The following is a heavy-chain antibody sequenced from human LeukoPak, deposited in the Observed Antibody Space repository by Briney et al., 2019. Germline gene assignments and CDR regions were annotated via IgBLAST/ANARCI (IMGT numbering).Heavy chain of an antibody. Sequence: ASVKVSCKASGYTFTSYDINWVRQATGQGLEWMGWMNPNSGNTGYAQKFQGRVTMTRDTSISTAYTELFRLTSDDTAVYYCASGLMVYGLHYYYMDVWGTGTTVTVSS. CDR2: MNPNSGNT. CDR3: ASGLMVYGLHYYYMDV. D-gene: IGHD2-8*01. V-gene: IGHV1-8*01. J-gene: IGHJ6*04. CDR1: GYTFTSYD.